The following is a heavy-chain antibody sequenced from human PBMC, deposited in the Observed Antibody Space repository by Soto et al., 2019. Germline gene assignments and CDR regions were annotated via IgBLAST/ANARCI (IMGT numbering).Heavy chain of an antibody. CDR1: GGFVSSGSYY. J-gene: IGHJ3*02. Sequence: QVQLQQWGAGLLKPSETLSLTCAVYGGFVSSGSYYWSWIRQPPGTGLEWIGEMSPSGGTPFNPSLKIRVTISVDTSKNQFSLKMSSVTAADTALYYCARVERGTATTVVDAFDIWGPGTMVTVSS. CDR3: ARVERGTATTVVDAFDI. V-gene: IGHV4-34*01. CDR2: MSPSGGT. D-gene: IGHD1-1*01.